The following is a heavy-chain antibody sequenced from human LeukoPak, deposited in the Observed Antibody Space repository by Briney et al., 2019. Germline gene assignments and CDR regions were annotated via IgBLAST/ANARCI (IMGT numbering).Heavy chain of an antibody. CDR1: GFTFSSYE. CDR3: ARDFWSGSPD. V-gene: IGHV3-48*03. CDR2: ISSSGSTI. D-gene: IGHD3-3*01. J-gene: IGHJ4*02. Sequence: GGSLRPSCAASGFTFSSYEMNWVRQAPGKGLEWVSYISSSGSTIYYADSVKGRFTISRDNAKNSLYLQMNSLRAEDTAVYYRARDFWSGSPDWGQGTLVTVSS.